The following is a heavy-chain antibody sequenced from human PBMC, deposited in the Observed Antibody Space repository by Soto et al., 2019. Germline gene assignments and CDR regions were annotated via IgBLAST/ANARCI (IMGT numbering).Heavy chain of an antibody. CDR1: GGSVNSDFYY. D-gene: IGHD6-6*01. V-gene: IGHV4-61*01. J-gene: IGHJ4*02. CDR3: AREYSNSPEAFDY. Sequence: ATLSLTCTVSGGSVNSDFYYWSWIRQPPGKGLEWIGYIYYTGSTNYNPSLKSRVTTSLDTSRNQFSLKLSSVTAADTAVFYCAREYSNSPEAFDYWGQGALVTVSS. CDR2: IYYTGST.